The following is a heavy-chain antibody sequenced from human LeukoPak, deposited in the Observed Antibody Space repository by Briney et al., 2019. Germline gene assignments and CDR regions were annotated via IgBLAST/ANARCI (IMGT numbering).Heavy chain of an antibody. CDR1: GFTFSSYA. CDR2: ISYDESNE. CDR3: AREPGIAVAGTFDY. J-gene: IGHJ4*02. D-gene: IGHD6-19*01. V-gene: IGHV3-30*04. Sequence: PGGSLRLSCAASGFTFSSYAMHWVRQAPVKGLEWVAVISYDESNEYYADSVKGRLTISRDNSKNTLYLQMNSLRAEDTAVYYCAREPGIAVAGTFDYWGQGTLVTVSS.